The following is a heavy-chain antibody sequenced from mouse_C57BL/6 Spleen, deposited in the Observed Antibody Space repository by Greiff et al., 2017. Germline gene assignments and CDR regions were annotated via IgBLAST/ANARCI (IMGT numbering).Heavy chain of an antibody. J-gene: IGHJ4*01. Sequence: EVNLVESGGGLVQSGRSLRLSCATSGFTFSDFYMEWVRQAPGKGLEWIAASRNKANDYTTEYSASVKGRFIVSRDTSQSILYLQMNALRAEDTAIYYCARDAWRGAMDYWGQGTSVTVSS. CDR3: ARDAWRGAMDY. CDR1: GFTFSDFY. CDR2: SRNKANDYTT. V-gene: IGHV7-1*01.